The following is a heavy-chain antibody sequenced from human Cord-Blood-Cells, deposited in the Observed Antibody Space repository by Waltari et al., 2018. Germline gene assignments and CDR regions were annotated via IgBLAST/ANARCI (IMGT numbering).Heavy chain of an antibody. CDR1: GGSISSSSYY. J-gene: IGHJ3*02. Sequence: QLQLQESGPGLVKPSETLSLTCTASGGSISSSSYYWGCIRQPTGKGLEWIGSIYYSGRTYYTPSLKSRVTISVDTSKNQFSLKLSSVTAADTAVYYCARQVLGISGIGVAFDIWGQGTMVTVSS. V-gene: IGHV4-39*01. CDR3: ARQVLGISGIGVAFDI. D-gene: IGHD7-27*01. CDR2: IYYSGRT.